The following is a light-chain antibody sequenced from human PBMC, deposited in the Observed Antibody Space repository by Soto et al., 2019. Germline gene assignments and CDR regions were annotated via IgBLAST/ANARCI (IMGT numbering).Light chain of an antibody. Sequence: QSALTQPASVSGSPGQSITISCTGTSSDVGGYNYVSWYQQHPGKAPQLMIYDVNNRPSGVSNRFSGSKSGNTASLTISGLQAEDEADYYCSSYSGSSTLVVFGGGTKLTVL. CDR3: SSYSGSSTLVV. J-gene: IGLJ2*01. V-gene: IGLV2-14*03. CDR1: SSDVGGYNY. CDR2: DVN.